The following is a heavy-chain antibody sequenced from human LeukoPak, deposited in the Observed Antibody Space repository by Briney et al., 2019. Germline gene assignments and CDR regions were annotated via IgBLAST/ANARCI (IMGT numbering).Heavy chain of an antibody. CDR2: IHYGGTT. J-gene: IGHJ4*02. V-gene: IGHV4-59*01. CDR3: ARGYFDSSGYSNPFDY. D-gene: IGHD3-22*01. CDR1: GGTISSSY. Sequence: SETLSLTCSVSGGTISSSYWSWMRQPPGKGLEWIGYIHYGGTTKYNPSLQSRVTISVDTSKNQFSLNLRSVTAADTAVYYCARGYFDSSGYSNPFDYWGQGTLVTVSS.